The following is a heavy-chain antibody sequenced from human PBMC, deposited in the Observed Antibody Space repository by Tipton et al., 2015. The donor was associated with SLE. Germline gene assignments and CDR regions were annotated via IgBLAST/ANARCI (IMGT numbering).Heavy chain of an antibody. Sequence: SLRLSCAASGSTFSSYWLHWVRQAPGKGLVWVSRLNSDGITTEYADSVKGRFTISRDNAKNTLYLQMNSLRAEDTAVYYCAKDLDFDYWGQGTLVTVSS. V-gene: IGHV3-74*03. J-gene: IGHJ4*02. CDR3: AKDLDFDY. CDR2: LNSDGITT. CDR1: GSTFSSYW. D-gene: IGHD3-16*01.